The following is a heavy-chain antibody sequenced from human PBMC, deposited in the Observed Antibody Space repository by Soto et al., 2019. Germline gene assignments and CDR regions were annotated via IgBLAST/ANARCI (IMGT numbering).Heavy chain of an antibody. V-gene: IGHV4-31*03. Sequence: SETLSLTCTVSGGSISSGGYYWSWIRHHPGKGLEWIGYIFYSGSTYYNPSLKSRVSISVDTSKNQFSLNLNSLTAAETAVYYCERDTERLEIDCWGRGTLVTVSS. J-gene: IGHJ4*02. CDR3: ERDTERLEIDC. CDR1: GGSISSGGYY. D-gene: IGHD3-16*01. CDR2: IFYSGST.